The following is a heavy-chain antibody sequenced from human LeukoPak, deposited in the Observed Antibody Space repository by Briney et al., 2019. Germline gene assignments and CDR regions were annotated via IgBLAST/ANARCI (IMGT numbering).Heavy chain of an antibody. CDR1: GYTFTGYY. Sequence: ASVKVSCKASGYTFTGYYMHWVRQAPGQGLEWMGRINPNSGGTNYAQKFQGRVTMTRDTSISTVYMELSRLRSDDTAVYYCARMYGSGSYLALDYWGQGTLATVSS. J-gene: IGHJ4*02. V-gene: IGHV1-2*06. CDR3: ARMYGSGSYLALDY. D-gene: IGHD3-10*01. CDR2: INPNSGGT.